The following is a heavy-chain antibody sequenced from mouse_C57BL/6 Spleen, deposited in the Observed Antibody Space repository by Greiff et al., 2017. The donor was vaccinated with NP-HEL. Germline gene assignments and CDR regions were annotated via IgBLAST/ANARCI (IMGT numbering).Heavy chain of an antibody. D-gene: IGHD4-1*01. V-gene: IGHV14-2*01. CDR3: GSVTGNYYAMDY. Sequence: EVKLQESGAELVKPGASVKLSCTASGFNIKDYYMHWVKQRTEQGLEWIGRIDPEDGETKYAPKFQGKATITADTSSNPAYLQRSSLTSEDTAVYYCGSVTGNYYAMDYWGQGTSVTVSS. J-gene: IGHJ4*01. CDR1: GFNIKDYY. CDR2: IDPEDGET.